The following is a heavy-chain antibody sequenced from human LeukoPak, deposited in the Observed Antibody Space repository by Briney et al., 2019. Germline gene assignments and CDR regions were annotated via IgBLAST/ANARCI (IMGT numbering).Heavy chain of an antibody. CDR1: GGSISNNY. J-gene: IGHJ5*02. V-gene: IGHV4-59*08. CDR2: IYYSGST. Sequence: SETLSLTCTVSGGSISNNYWRWIRQPPGKGLEWIGSIYYSGSTNYNPSLKSRVTISIDTSKNQFSLKLSSVTAADTAVYYCARHAAVEGSSGWSPLWWFDPWGQGTLVTVSS. D-gene: IGHD6-19*01. CDR3: ARHAAVEGSSGWSPLWWFDP.